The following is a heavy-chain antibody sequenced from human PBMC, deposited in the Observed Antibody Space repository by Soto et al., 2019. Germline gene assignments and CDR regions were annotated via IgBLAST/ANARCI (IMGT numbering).Heavy chain of an antibody. CDR3: ARAPQYCSGGSCYSLDYYDSSGYYFDY. J-gene: IGHJ4*02. Sequence: ASVKVSCKASGYTFTGYYMHWVRQAPGQGLEWMGWINPNSGGTNYAQKFQGWVTMTMDTSISTAYMELSRLRSDDTAVYYCARAPQYCSGGSCYSLDYYDSSGYYFDYWGQGTLVTVSS. D-gene: IGHD2-15*01. CDR1: GYTFTGYY. V-gene: IGHV1-2*04. CDR2: INPNSGGT.